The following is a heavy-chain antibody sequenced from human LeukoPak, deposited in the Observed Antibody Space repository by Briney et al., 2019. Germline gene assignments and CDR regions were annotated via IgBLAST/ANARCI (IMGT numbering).Heavy chain of an antibody. CDR2: IYYSGST. V-gene: IGHV4-31*03. D-gene: IGHD6-25*01. CDR1: GGSISRGGYY. J-gene: IGHJ4*02. Sequence: PSQTLSLTCTVSGGSISRGGYYWSWIRQHPGKGLEWIGYIYYSGSTYYNPSLKSRVTIPVDTSKNQFSLKLSSVTAADTAVYYCARKVRAAGAFDYWGQGTLVTVSS. CDR3: ARKVRAAGAFDY.